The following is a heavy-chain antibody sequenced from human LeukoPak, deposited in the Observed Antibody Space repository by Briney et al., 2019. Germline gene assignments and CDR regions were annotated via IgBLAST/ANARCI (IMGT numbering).Heavy chain of an antibody. J-gene: IGHJ5*02. CDR2: MNPNSGNT. CDR3: ARVVGATRDWFDP. D-gene: IGHD1-26*01. V-gene: IGHV1-8*01. CDR1: GYTFTSYD. Sequence: ASVKVSCKASGYTFTSYDINWLRQATGQGLEWMGWMNPNSGNTGYAQKFQGRVTMTRNTSISTAYMELSSLRSEDTAVYYCARVVGATRDWFDPWGQGTLVTVSS.